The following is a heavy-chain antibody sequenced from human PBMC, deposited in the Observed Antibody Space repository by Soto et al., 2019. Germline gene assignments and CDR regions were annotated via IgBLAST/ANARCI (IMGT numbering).Heavy chain of an antibody. Sequence: GASVKVSCKASGYTFTGYYMHWVRQAPGQGLEWMGWISPNSGGTNYAQKFQGRVTMTRDTSISTAYMELSRLRSDDTAVYYCASPSIAVAGFYYGMDVWGQGTTATVSS. D-gene: IGHD6-19*01. CDR3: ASPSIAVAGFYYGMDV. V-gene: IGHV1-2*02. CDR2: ISPNSGGT. J-gene: IGHJ6*02. CDR1: GYTFTGYY.